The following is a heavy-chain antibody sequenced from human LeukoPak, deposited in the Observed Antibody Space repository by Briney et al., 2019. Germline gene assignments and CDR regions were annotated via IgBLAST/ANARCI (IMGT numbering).Heavy chain of an antibody. V-gene: IGHV4-39*07. CDR1: GGSISSSTYY. Sequence: KPSETLSLTCTVSGGSISSSTYYWGWIRQPPGKGLEWIGSIYYSGSTNYNPSLKSRVTISVDTSKNQFSLKLSSVTAADTAVYYCARVVARLSGYCSGGSCYGLYYFDYWGQGTLVTVSS. CDR2: IYYSGST. J-gene: IGHJ4*02. D-gene: IGHD2-15*01. CDR3: ARVVARLSGYCSGGSCYGLYYFDY.